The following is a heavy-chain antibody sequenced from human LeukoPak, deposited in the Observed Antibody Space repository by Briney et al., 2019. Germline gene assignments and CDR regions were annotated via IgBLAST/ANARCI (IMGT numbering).Heavy chain of an antibody. CDR3: ARGVIPYIPFDY. CDR2: ISGSGGST. D-gene: IGHD3-10*01. Sequence: GGSLRLSCAASGFTFSSYAMSWVRQAPGKGLEWVSAISGSGGSTYYADSVKGRFTISRDNSKNTLDLQMNSLRAEDTAVYYCARGVIPYIPFDYWGQGTLVTVSS. J-gene: IGHJ4*02. CDR1: GFTFSSYA. V-gene: IGHV3-23*01.